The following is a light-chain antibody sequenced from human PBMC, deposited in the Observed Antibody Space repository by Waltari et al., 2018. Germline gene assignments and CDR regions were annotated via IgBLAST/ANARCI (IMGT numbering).Light chain of an antibody. J-gene: IGKJ5*01. CDR2: AAS. V-gene: IGKV1-9*01. CDR3: QQLNSYPIT. CDR1: QGISSN. Sequence: IQLTQSPSSQSASVGDRVTITCRASQGISSNLAWYQQKPGKAPKLLISAASTLQSGVPLRFSGSGSGTDFTLTISSLQPEDFATYYCQQLNSYPITFGQGTRLEIK.